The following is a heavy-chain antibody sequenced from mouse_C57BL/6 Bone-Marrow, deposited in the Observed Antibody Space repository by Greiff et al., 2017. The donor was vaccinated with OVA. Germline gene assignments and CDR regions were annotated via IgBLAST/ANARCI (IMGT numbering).Heavy chain of an antibody. CDR3: TRLLDAMDY. Sequence: EVHLVESGDGLVKPGGSLKLSCAASGFTFSSYDMSWVRQTPEKWLEWVAYISSGGDYTYYADTVKGRFTISRDNARNTLYLQMSSLKSEDTAMYYCTRLLDAMDYWGQGTSVTVSA. J-gene: IGHJ4*01. CDR1: GFTFSSYD. CDR2: ISSGGDYT. V-gene: IGHV5-9-1*02. D-gene: IGHD2-1*01.